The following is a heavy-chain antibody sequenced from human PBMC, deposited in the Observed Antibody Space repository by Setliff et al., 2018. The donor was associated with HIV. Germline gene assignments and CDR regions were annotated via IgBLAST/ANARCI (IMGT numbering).Heavy chain of an antibody. CDR1: GFTFSSYS. V-gene: IGHV3-48*01. J-gene: IGHJ6*02. D-gene: IGHD1-26*01. Sequence: PGGSLRLSCAASGFTFSSYSMNWVRQAPGKGLEWVSYISSSSTIYYADSVKGRFTISRDNAKNSLYLQMNSLRAEDTAVYYCARDTSGSYYVGGMDVWGQGTTVTAP. CDR2: ISSSSTI. CDR3: ARDTSGSYYVGGMDV.